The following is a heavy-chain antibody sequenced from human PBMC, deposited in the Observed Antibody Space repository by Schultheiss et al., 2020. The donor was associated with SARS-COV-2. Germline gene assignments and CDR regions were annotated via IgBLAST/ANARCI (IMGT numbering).Heavy chain of an antibody. V-gene: IGHV3-30*03. CDR2: ISYDGSNK. CDR1: GFTFSSYG. Sequence: GESLKISCAASGFTFSSYGMHWVRQAPGKGLEWVAVISYDGSNKYYADSVKGRFTISRDNSKNTLYLQMNSLRAEDTAVYYCARDMVSSTSIAARRGDYYYGMDVWGQGTTVTVSS. J-gene: IGHJ6*02. CDR3: ARDMVSSTSIAARRGDYYYGMDV. D-gene: IGHD6-6*01.